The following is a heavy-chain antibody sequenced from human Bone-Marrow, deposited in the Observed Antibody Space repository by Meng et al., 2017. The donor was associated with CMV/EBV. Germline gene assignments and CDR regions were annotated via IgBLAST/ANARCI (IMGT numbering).Heavy chain of an antibody. CDR3: ARLFHTTLGTNYYYGMEV. Sequence: ASVKVSCKASGYTFTGYNMHWVRQAPGQGLEWMGWINPNSGDTKYAQKFQGRVTLTSDTSISTAYMELSRLKSDDTAVFFCARLFHTTLGTNYYYGMEVWSQGTTVTVSS. D-gene: IGHD3-3*01. J-gene: IGHJ6*02. V-gene: IGHV1-2*02. CDR1: GYTFTGYN. CDR2: INPNSGDT.